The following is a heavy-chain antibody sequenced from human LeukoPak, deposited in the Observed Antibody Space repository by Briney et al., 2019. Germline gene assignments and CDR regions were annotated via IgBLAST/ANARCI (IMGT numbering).Heavy chain of an antibody. J-gene: IGHJ4*02. CDR2: INSDGSTT. CDR3: ARAGNYYFEY. Sequence: GGSLRLSCAASGFTFRTYWMHWVRQTPGQGLVWVPRINSDGSTTNYADSVKGRFTVSRDNAQNTLYLQMSSLRAEDTAVYYCARAGNYYFEYWGQGALVTVSS. D-gene: IGHD3-10*01. CDR1: GFTFRTYW. V-gene: IGHV3-74*01.